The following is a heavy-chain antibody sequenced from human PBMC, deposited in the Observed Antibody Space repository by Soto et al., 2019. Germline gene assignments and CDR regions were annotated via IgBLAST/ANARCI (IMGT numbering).Heavy chain of an antibody. Sequence: GASVKVSCKASGGTFNSYAISWVRQAPGQGLEWMGGIIPIFGTADYAQKFQGRVTITAVESTSTAYMELRSLRSDDTAVYYCARDLGQQLVDYWGQGTLVTVSS. CDR1: GGTFNSYA. CDR2: IIPIFGTA. D-gene: IGHD6-13*01. J-gene: IGHJ4*02. CDR3: ARDLGQQLVDY. V-gene: IGHV1-69*13.